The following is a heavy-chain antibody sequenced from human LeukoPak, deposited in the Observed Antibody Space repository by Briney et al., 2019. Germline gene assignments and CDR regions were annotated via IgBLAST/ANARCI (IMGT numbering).Heavy chain of an antibody. V-gene: IGHV1-46*01. CDR3: ARELEGGSYYGPFDY. CDR1: GYTFTSYY. D-gene: IGHD1-26*01. Sequence: ASVKVSCKASGYTFTSYYMHWVRQAPGQGREWMGIINPSGGSTSYAQKFQGRVTMTRDMSTSTVYMELSSLRSEDTAVYYCARELEGGSYYGPFDYWGQGTLVTVSS. J-gene: IGHJ4*02. CDR2: INPSGGST.